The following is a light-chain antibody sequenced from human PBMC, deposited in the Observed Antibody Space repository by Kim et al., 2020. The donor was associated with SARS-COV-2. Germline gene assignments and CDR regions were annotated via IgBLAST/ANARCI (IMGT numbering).Light chain of an antibody. V-gene: IGKV3-11*01. Sequence: LSPGESATLSCRASQSVGSYLAWYQQKRGQAPRLLMYDVSNRATGIPARFSGSGSGTDFTLTISGLEPEDFALYYCHQRSDWPNTFGQGTKLEI. CDR1: QSVGSY. J-gene: IGKJ2*01. CDR2: DVS. CDR3: HQRSDWPNT.